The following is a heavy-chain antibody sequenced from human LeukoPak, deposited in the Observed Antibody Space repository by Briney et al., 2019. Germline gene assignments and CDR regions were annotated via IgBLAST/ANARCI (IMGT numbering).Heavy chain of an antibody. J-gene: IGHJ4*02. V-gene: IGHV3-23*01. CDR3: AKDTRRVRGNCFDY. CDR2: ISGSGGST. D-gene: IGHD3-10*01. CDR1: GFTFSSYA. Sequence: GGSLRLSCAASGFTFSSYAMSWVRQAPGKGLEWVSAISGSGGSTYYADFVKGRFTISRDNSKNTLYLQMNSLRAEDTAVYYCAKDTRRVRGNCFDYWGQGTLVTVSS.